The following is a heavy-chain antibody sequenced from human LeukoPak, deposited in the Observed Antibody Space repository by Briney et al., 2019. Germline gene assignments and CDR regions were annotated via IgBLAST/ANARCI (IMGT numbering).Heavy chain of an antibody. CDR2: IKSKTDGGTT. Sequence: GGSLRLSCAASVFTFSNAWMRCVRQAPGKGLECVGRIKSKTDGGTTDYAAPVKGRFTISRDDSKNTLYLQMNSLKTEDTAVYYCTTEQGTVTTEGWFDPWGEGTLVTVSS. CDR1: VFTFSNAW. CDR3: TTEQGTVTTEGWFDP. D-gene: IGHD4-17*01. V-gene: IGHV3-15*01. J-gene: IGHJ5*02.